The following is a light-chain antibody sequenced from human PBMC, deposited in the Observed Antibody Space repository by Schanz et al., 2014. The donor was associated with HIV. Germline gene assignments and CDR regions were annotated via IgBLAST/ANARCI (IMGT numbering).Light chain of an antibody. Sequence: DIVMTQSPDSLTVSLGERATINCKSSQDLLSRSHNKNFLAWYQQKPGQPPKLLIYWASTRESGVPDRFSGSGSGTDFTLTISSLQAEDVAVYYCQQYYSTPYTFGQGTKLEIK. CDR3: QQYYSTPYT. CDR2: WAS. CDR1: QDLLSRSHNKNF. V-gene: IGKV4-1*01. J-gene: IGKJ2*01.